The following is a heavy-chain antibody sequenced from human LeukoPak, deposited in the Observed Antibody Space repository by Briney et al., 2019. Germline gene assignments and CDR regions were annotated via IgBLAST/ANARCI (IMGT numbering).Heavy chain of an antibody. D-gene: IGHD6-13*01. J-gene: IGHJ4*02. CDR1: GGTFSSYA. Sequence: ASVKVSCKASGGTFSSYAISWVRQAPGQGLEWMGGIIPVFGTSNYAQKFQGRVTITADKSTSTAYMELSSLRSEDTAVYYCARTRSSSSSWYGQFDYWGQGTLVTVSS. V-gene: IGHV1-69*06. CDR3: ARTRSSSSSWYGQFDY. CDR2: IIPVFGTS.